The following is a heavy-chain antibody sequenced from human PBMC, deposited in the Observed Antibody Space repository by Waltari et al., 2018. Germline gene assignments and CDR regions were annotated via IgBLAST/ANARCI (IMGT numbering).Heavy chain of an antibody. D-gene: IGHD6-19*01. J-gene: IGHJ5*02. V-gene: IGHV3-30*02. CDR3: AKPTAVHNWFDP. CDR2: IRYDGSNK. CDR1: GFTFSSYG. Sequence: QVQLVESGGGVVQPGGSLRLSCAASGFTFSSYGMHWVRQAPGKGLGWVAFIRYDGSNKYYADSVKGRFTISRDNSKNTLYLQMNSLRAEDTAVYYCAKPTAVHNWFDPWGQGTLVTVSS.